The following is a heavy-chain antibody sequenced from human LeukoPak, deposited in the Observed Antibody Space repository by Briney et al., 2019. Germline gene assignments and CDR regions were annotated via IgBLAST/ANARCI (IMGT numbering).Heavy chain of an antibody. D-gene: IGHD6-19*01. V-gene: IGHV3-11*04. CDR1: GFTFSDYY. CDR3: ARGSIGYSSGTYNWFDP. J-gene: IGHJ5*02. Sequence: PGGSLRLSCAASGFTFSDYYMSWIRQAPGKGLEWVSYLSSSGSTIYYADSVKGRFTISRDNAKISLYLQMNSLRAEDTAVYYCARGSIGYSSGTYNWFDPWGQGTLVTVSS. CDR2: LSSSGSTI.